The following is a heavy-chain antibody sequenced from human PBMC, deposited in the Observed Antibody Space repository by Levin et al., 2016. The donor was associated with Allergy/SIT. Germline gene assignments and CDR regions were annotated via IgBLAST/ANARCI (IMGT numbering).Heavy chain of an antibody. J-gene: IGHJ6*02. CDR1: GGSFSGYY. D-gene: IGHD5-18*01. CDR2: INHSGST. CDR3: ARGDTRPRQYYYYYYGMDV. V-gene: IGHV4-34*01. Sequence: SETLSLTCAVYGGSFSGYYWSWIRQPPGKGLEWIGEINHSGSTNYNPSLKSRVTISVDTSKNQFSLKLSSVTAADTAVYYCARGDTRPRQYYYYYYGMDVWGQGTTVTVSS.